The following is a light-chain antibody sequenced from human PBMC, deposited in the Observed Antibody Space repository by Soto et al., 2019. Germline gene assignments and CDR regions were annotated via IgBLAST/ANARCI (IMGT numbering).Light chain of an antibody. CDR3: MQALQTPVT. J-gene: IGKJ5*01. CDR1: QSLLHSNGYNY. CDR2: LGS. Sequence: DLVMTPSPLSLPVTPGEPASISCRSSQSLLHSNGYNYLDWYLQKPGQSPQLLIYLGSNRASGVPDRFSGSGSGTDFTLKISRVEAEDVGVYYCMQALQTPVTFGQGTRLEMK. V-gene: IGKV2-28*01.